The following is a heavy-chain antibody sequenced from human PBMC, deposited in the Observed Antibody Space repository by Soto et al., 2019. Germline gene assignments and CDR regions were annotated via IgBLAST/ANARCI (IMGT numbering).Heavy chain of an antibody. CDR3: ARDRGTVPNYVGQEYGMDV. CDR2: ISSGSTTI. CDR1: GFIFSAYN. D-gene: IGHD4-17*01. V-gene: IGHV3-48*02. J-gene: IGHJ6*02. Sequence: EVQLVESGGALVQPGGSLRLSCAASGFIFSAYNMNWVRQAPGKGLEWVSYISSGSTTIYYADSVKGRFTISRDNAKNSLYLQMNSLRDGDTAVYHCARDRGTVPNYVGQEYGMDVWGQGTTVTVSS.